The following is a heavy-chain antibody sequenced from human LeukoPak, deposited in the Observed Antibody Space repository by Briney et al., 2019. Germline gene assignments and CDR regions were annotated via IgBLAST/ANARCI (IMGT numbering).Heavy chain of an antibody. CDR1: GFTFSRYQ. CDR2: VEQDGDKK. J-gene: IGHJ4*02. V-gene: IGHV3-7*01. D-gene: IGHD2-15*01. Sequence: PGGSLRLSCAASGFTFSRYQMTWGRQAPGEGLEWVAKVEQDGDKKYYVDSVEGRFTISRDNAKNSLYLEMNSLRVEDTADYYCARSTPDNWGQGTLVTVSS. CDR3: ARSTPDN.